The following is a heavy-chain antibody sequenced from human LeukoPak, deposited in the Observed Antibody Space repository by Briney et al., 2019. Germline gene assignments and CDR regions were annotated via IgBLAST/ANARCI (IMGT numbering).Heavy chain of an antibody. Sequence: PGGSLRLSCAASGFTVSSNYMSWVRQAPGKGLEWLSITYSSGSTYYADSRKGRFTISRDNSKNTLYLQMNSLRAEDTVLYYCAKEALGGGGYWGRGTLVTVSS. J-gene: IGHJ4*02. CDR1: GFTVSSNY. V-gene: IGHV3-66*01. CDR3: AKEALGGGGY. D-gene: IGHD3-10*01. CDR2: TYSSGST.